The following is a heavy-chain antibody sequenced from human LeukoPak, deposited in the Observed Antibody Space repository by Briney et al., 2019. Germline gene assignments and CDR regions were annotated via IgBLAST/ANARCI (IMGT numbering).Heavy chain of an antibody. J-gene: IGHJ4*02. CDR1: GGSISSYY. V-gene: IGHV4-59*08. Sequence: SETLSLTCTVSGGSISSYYWSWIRQPPGKGLEWIGYIYYSGSTYYNPSLKSRVTISVDTSKNQFSLKLSSVTAADTAVYYCARALGSSSGWYFDYWGQGTLVTVSS. CDR2: IYYSGST. CDR3: ARALGSSSGWYFDY. D-gene: IGHD6-19*01.